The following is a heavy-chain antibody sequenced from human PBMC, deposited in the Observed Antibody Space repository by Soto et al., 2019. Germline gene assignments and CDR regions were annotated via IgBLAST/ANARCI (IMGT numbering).Heavy chain of an antibody. CDR3: VRDITSAATFVDL. J-gene: IGHJ5*02. Sequence: QVQLIQSGAEVKRPGASLKVSCRASGYSFHTYGVSWVRQAPGPELEWVGWISTSNCHTNFAQNFQGMVTLTTDPSTLTAYLELGSLTSADTAVSYCVRDITSAATFVDLWGQGALGTFAA. CDR1: GYSFHTYG. V-gene: IGHV1-18*01. D-gene: IGHD3-16*02. CDR2: ISTSNCHT.